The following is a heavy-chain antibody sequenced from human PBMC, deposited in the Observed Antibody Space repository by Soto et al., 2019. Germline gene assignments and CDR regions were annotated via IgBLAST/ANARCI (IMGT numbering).Heavy chain of an antibody. Sequence: EVQLVESGGGLVQPGGSLRLSCAASGFTFSSYWMHWVRQAPGKGLVWVSRINSDGSSTTYADSVKGRFTISRDNAKNTRYLQMNSRRAEDTAVYYFARPAIGSVGAFDIWGQGTMVTVSS. J-gene: IGHJ3*02. CDR3: ARPAIGSVGAFDI. D-gene: IGHD5-18*01. V-gene: IGHV3-74*01. CDR1: GFTFSSYW. CDR2: INSDGSST.